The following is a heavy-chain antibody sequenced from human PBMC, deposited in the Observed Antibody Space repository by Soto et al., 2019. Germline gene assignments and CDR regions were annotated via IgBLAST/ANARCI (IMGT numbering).Heavy chain of an antibody. Sequence: SETLSLTCTVSGDSISSGDHYWSWIRQPPGKGLEWIGYIFYSGTAYYNPSLKSRVTISVDTSKNQFSLKLSSVTAADTAVYYCARTDYGTADYDPWGQGTLVTVSS. V-gene: IGHV4-30-4*01. D-gene: IGHD3-10*01. J-gene: IGHJ5*02. CDR2: IFYSGTA. CDR1: GDSISSGDHY. CDR3: ARTDYGTADYDP.